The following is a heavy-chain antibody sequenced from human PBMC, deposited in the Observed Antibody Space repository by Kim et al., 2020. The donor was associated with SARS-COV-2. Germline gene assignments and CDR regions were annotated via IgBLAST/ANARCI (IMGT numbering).Heavy chain of an antibody. CDR2: IYYSGST. J-gene: IGHJ4*02. Sequence: SETLSLTCTVSGGSISSSSYYWGWIRQPPGKGLEWIGSIYYSGSTYYNPSLKSRVTISVDTSKNQFSLKLNSVTAADTAVYYCARVHSSSLDYWGQGTLVTVSS. D-gene: IGHD6-13*01. V-gene: IGHV4-39*07. CDR1: GGSISSSSYY. CDR3: ARVHSSSLDY.